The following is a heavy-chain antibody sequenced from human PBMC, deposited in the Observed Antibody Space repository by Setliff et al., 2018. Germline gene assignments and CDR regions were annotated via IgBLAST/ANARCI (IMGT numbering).Heavy chain of an antibody. J-gene: IGHJ4*02. D-gene: IGHD1-1*01. Sequence: PSETLSLTCTVSGYSISSGYYWGWIRQPPGKGLEWIGSIYHSGSTYYNPSLKSRVTISVDTSKNQFSLKVSSVTAADTAVYYCGRVGNWNFFDFWGQGTLVTVSS. CDR3: GRVGNWNFFDF. CDR2: IYHSGST. V-gene: IGHV4-38-2*02. CDR1: GYSISSGYY.